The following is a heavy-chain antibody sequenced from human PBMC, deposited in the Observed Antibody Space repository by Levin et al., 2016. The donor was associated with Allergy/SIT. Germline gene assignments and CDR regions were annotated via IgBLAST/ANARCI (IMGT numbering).Heavy chain of an antibody. D-gene: IGHD1-26*01. J-gene: IGHJ4*02. CDR3: AREVRGGNYGD. CDR1: SSSISSDYF. V-gene: IGHV4-38-2*02. Sequence: SETLSLTCTVSSSSISSDYFWGWIRQPPGKGLEWIGSIYHSGGSFYAPSLQGRVAMSVDTSRNQFSLKINSVTAADMAVYYCAREVRGGNYGDWGQGTLVTVSS. CDR2: IYHSGGS.